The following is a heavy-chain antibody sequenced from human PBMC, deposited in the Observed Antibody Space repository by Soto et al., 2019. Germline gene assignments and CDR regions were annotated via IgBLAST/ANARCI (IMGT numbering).Heavy chain of an antibody. D-gene: IGHD3-10*01. CDR3: VKDDGGSPSTPPL. CDR1: GITISTYP. CDR2: ISGSGDRP. Sequence: EVQLLESGGGLVQPGGSLRLSCAASGITISTYPMSWVRQAPGKGLEWVSGISGSGDRPYYADSAKGRMTISKDIAKNSLSLQVYILGVDDTAVYCCVKDDGGSPSTPPLWGQGTLVTVSS. V-gene: IGHV3-23*01. J-gene: IGHJ4*02.